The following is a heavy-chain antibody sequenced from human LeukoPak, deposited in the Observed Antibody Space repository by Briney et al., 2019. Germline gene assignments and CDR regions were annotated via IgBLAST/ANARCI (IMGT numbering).Heavy chain of an antibody. V-gene: IGHV3-11*04. CDR3: ARGDCSAASCYYFDY. Sequence: PGGSLRLSCAASGFRFSGHYMSWIRQAPGKGLEWVAYISSTVTTVYYADSVKGRFTISGDNTKDSLYLQMSSLKAEDTAVYYCARGDCSAASCYYFDYWGQGTLVTVSS. CDR2: ISSTVTTV. CDR1: GFRFSGHY. D-gene: IGHD2-15*01. J-gene: IGHJ4*02.